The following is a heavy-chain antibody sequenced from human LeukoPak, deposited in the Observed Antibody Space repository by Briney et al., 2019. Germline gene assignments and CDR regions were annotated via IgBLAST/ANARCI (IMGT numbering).Heavy chain of an antibody. V-gene: IGHV1-69*05. CDR2: IIPIFGTA. CDR3: ATSRRTYYYDSSGFFDY. CDR1: GGTFSSYA. J-gene: IGHJ4*02. D-gene: IGHD3-22*01. Sequence: SVKVSCKASGGTFSSYAISWVRQAPGQGLEWMGGIIPIFGTANYAQKFQGRVTITTDESTSTAYMELSSLRSEDAAVYYCATSRRTYYYDSSGFFDYWGQGTLVTVPS.